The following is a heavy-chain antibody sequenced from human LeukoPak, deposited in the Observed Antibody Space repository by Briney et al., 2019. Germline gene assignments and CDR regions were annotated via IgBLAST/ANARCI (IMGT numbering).Heavy chain of an antibody. CDR1: GFTFSSYS. J-gene: IGHJ3*02. Sequence: PGGSLRLSCAASGFTFSSYSMNWVRQAPGKGLEWVSSISSSSSYIYYADSVKGRFTISRDNAKNPLYLQMNSLRAEDTAAYYCARDALRYFDRPNAFDIWGQGTMVTVSS. D-gene: IGHD3-9*01. CDR2: ISSSSSYI. CDR3: ARDALRYFDRPNAFDI. V-gene: IGHV3-21*01.